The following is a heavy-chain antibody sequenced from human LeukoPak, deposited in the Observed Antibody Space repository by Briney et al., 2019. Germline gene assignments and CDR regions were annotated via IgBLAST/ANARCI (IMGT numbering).Heavy chain of an antibody. CDR2: IYYSGST. J-gene: IGHJ4*02. D-gene: IGHD3-9*01. V-gene: IGHV4-39*01. CDR3: ASLDILTGLRQDY. Sequence: SETLSLTCTVSGGSISSSSYYWGWIRQPPGKGLEGSGSIYYSGSTYYNPSLKSRVTISVDTSKNLFSLKLSSVTAADTAVYYCASLDILTGLRQDYWGQGTLVTVSS. CDR1: GGSISSSSYY.